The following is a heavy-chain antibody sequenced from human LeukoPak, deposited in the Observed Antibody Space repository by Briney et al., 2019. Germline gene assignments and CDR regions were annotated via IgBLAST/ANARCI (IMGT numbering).Heavy chain of an antibody. V-gene: IGHV2-70*13. CDR2: IDWDDDK. Sequence: SGPALVKPTQTLTLTCTFSGFSLSTGGLCVSWIRQPPGKALEWLALIDWDDDKYYSTSLKTRLTISKDTSKNQIVLTMTNMDPVDIATYYCARMCNWGPSDYWGQGTLVTVSS. CDR3: ARMCNWGPSDY. CDR1: GFSLSTGGLC. J-gene: IGHJ4*02. D-gene: IGHD7-27*01.